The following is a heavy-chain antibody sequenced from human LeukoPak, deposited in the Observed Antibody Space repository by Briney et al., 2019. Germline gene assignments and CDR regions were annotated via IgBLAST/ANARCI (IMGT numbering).Heavy chain of an antibody. J-gene: IGHJ5*02. D-gene: IGHD3-3*01. CDR2: ISGSGGST. CDR3: AKDQFWSGYPNNWFGP. V-gene: IGHV3-23*01. CDR1: GFTFSSYA. Sequence: PGGSLRLSCAASGFTFSSYAMSWVRQAPGKGLEWVSAISGSGGSTYYADSVKGRFTISRDNSKNTLYLQMNSLRAEDTAVYYCAKDQFWSGYPNNWFGPWGQGTLVTVSS.